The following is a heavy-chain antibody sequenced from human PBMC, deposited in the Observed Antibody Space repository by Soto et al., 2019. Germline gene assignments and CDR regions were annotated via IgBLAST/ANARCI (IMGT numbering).Heavy chain of an antibody. Sequence: GGSLRLSCAASGFAFSSYPMSWVRQAPEKGLEWVSGISDSGGLTYNADSVKGRFTISRDNSKNTLYLQMDSLRAEDTAVYYCARRPFGSSRAFDICGQGTVVTV. J-gene: IGHJ3*02. CDR2: ISDSGGLT. V-gene: IGHV3-23*01. CDR3: ARRPFGSSRAFDI. CDR1: GFAFSSYP. D-gene: IGHD6-6*01.